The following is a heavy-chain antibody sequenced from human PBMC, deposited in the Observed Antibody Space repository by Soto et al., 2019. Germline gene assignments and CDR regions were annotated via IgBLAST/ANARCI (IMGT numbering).Heavy chain of an antibody. V-gene: IGHV3-23*01. CDR1: AFTISRHA. CDR3: AKDKPGTTSFDD. CDR2: ISDSGDTT. J-gene: IGHJ4*02. D-gene: IGHD1-1*01. Sequence: EVQLLESGGGLVQPGGSLRLSCAASAFTISRHAMSWVRQAPGKGLEWVSAISDSGDTTHYADSVKGRFTISRDTSKSTLYLQMNTLRAEDTAVYYCAKDKPGTTSFDDWGQGTLVTVSS.